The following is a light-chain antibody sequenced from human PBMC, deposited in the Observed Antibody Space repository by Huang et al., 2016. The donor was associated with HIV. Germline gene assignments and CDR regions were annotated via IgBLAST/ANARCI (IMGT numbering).Light chain of an antibody. CDR3: QQIYSTSIT. CDR2: AAS. Sequence: DIQMTQSPSSLSASVGDRVTITCRASQSISSYLNWYEQRPGKAPNLLLYAASSLQSGVPSRFSGSGSGTDFTLTISSLQPEDFATYYCQQIYSTSITFGQGTRLEIK. V-gene: IGKV1-39*01. J-gene: IGKJ5*01. CDR1: QSISSY.